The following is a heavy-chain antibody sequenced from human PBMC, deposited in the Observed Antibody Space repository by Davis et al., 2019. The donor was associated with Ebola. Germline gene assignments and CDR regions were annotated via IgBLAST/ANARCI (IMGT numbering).Heavy chain of an antibody. CDR1: GFTFSSYG. V-gene: IGHV3-30*03. CDR3: ASGRIYCSGDCPPEY. J-gene: IGHJ4*02. Sequence: PGGSLRLSCTASGFTFSSYGMHWVRQAPGKGLEWVAVISYDGSNKYYADSVKGRFTISRDNSKNTLYLQMNSLRAEDTAVYYCASGRIYCSGDCPPEYWGQGTLVTVSS. D-gene: IGHD2-21*01. CDR2: ISYDGSNK.